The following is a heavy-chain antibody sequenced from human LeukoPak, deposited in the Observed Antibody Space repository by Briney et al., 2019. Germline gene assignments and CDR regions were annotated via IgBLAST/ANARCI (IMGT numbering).Heavy chain of an antibody. V-gene: IGHV3-33*01. CDR2: IWYDGSNK. J-gene: IGHJ4*02. CDR3: ARDPGSYGYRTALDY. D-gene: IGHD5-18*01. Sequence: GGSLRLSCAASGLTFSSYGMHWVRQAPGKGLEWVAVIWYDGSNKYYADSVKGRFTISRDNSKNTLYLQMNSLRAEDTAVYYCARDPGSYGYRTALDYWGQGTLVTVSS. CDR1: GLTFSSYG.